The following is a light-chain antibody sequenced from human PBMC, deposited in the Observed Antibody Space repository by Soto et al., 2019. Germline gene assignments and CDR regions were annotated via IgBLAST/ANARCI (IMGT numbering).Light chain of an antibody. Sequence: DIQMTQSPSSVSASVGDTVTVTSRAIQGISSWLAWYQQKPGKAPKLLIYAASSLQSGVPSRFSGSGSETDFYLPINNLQPEDFATYYCQQENSFPRTFGPGTKVDIK. CDR1: QGISSW. CDR3: QQENSFPRT. CDR2: AAS. V-gene: IGKV1-12*01. J-gene: IGKJ3*01.